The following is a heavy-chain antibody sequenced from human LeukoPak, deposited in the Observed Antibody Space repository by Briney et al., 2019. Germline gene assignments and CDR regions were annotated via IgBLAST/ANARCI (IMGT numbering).Heavy chain of an antibody. Sequence: SETLSLTCAVYGGSFSGYYWSWIRQPPGKGLEWIGEINHSGSTNYNPSLKSRVTISVDTSKNQFSLKLSSVTAADTAVYYCARAPTAAAGREEKNFDYWGQGTLVTVSS. CDR3: ARAPTAAAGREEKNFDY. CDR1: GGSFSGYY. CDR2: INHSGST. V-gene: IGHV4-34*01. D-gene: IGHD6-13*01. J-gene: IGHJ4*02.